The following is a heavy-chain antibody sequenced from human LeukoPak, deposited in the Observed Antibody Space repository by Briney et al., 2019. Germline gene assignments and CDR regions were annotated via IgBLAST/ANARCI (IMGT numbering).Heavy chain of an antibody. D-gene: IGHD3-22*01. J-gene: IGHJ4*02. CDR3: AREGGSHSYYYDSIHFDY. CDR1: GGSISSGSYY. CDR2: IYTSGST. V-gene: IGHV4-61*02. Sequence: PSETLSLTCTVSGGSISSGSYYWSWIRQPAGKGLEWIGRIYTSGSTNYNPSLKSRVTMSVDTSKNQFSLKLSSVTAADTAVYYCAREGGSHSYYYDSIHFDYWGQGTLVTVSS.